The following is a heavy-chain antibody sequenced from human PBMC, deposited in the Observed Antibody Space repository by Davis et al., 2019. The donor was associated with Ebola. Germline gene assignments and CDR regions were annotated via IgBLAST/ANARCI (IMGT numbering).Heavy chain of an antibody. Sequence: ETLSLTYAVSGGSISSYYWSWVRQAPGKGLEWVANIKQDGSEKYYVDSVKGRFTISRDNAKNSLYLQMNSLRAEDTAVYYCAREVLIVLMENYYGMDVWGQGTTVTVSS. CDR1: GGSISSYY. J-gene: IGHJ6*02. D-gene: IGHD2-8*01. CDR3: AREVLIVLMENYYGMDV. CDR2: IKQDGSEK. V-gene: IGHV3-7*03.